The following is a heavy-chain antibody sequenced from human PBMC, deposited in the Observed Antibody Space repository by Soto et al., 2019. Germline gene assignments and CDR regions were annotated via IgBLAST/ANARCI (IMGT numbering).Heavy chain of an antibody. CDR3: ARDGALGENYYCYGMDV. D-gene: IGHD3-16*01. CDR2: ISAYNGNT. Sequence: QVQLVQSGAEVKKPGASVKVSCKASGYTCTSYGISWVRQAPGQWLEWMGWISAYNGNTNYAQKLQGRVTMTTDTSTSTEYMELRSLRSDDTAVYYCARDGALGENYYCYGMDVWGQGPTVTVSS. J-gene: IGHJ6*02. CDR1: GYTCTSYG. V-gene: IGHV1-18*01.